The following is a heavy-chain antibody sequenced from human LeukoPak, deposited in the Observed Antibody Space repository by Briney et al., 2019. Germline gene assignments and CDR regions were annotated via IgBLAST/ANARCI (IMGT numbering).Heavy chain of an antibody. D-gene: IGHD2-15*01. CDR2: IIPIFGTA. V-gene: IGHV1-69*13. Sequence: GASVKVSCKASGYTFTSYAMNWVRQAPGQGLEWMGGIIPIFGTANYAQKFQGRVTITADESTSTAYMELSSLRSEDTAVYYCASRILRAPNPFDYWGQGTLVTVSS. CDR1: GYTFTSYA. CDR3: ASRILRAPNPFDY. J-gene: IGHJ4*02.